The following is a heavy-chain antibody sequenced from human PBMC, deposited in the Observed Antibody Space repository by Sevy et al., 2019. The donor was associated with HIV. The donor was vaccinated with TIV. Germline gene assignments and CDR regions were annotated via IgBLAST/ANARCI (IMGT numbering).Heavy chain of an antibody. CDR1: GFTFSNYN. CDR2: ISSSSNTI. D-gene: IGHD5-12*01. J-gene: IGHJ6*02. CDR3: AREGGYSDQGMDV. Sequence: GGSLRLSCAASGFTFSNYNMNWVRQAPGKGLEWASYISSSSNTIYYEDSVKGRLTISRENDKNSMYLEMKSLRAEDTAVYYCAREGGYSDQGMDVWGLGTTVTVSS. V-gene: IGHV3-48*01.